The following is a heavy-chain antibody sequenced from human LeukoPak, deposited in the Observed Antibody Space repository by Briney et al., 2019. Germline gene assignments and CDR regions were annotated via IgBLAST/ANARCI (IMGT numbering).Heavy chain of an antibody. V-gene: IGHV3-48*04. CDR2: ISSSSSTI. Sequence: PGGSLRLSCAASGFTFSSYSMNWVRQAPGKGLEWVSYISSSSSTIYYADSVKGRFTISRDNAKNSLYLQMNSLRAEDTAVYYCARDYDYYDSSGYNSRYYFDYWGRGTLVTVSS. D-gene: IGHD3-22*01. CDR3: ARDYDYYDSSGYNSRYYFDY. CDR1: GFTFSSYS. J-gene: IGHJ4*02.